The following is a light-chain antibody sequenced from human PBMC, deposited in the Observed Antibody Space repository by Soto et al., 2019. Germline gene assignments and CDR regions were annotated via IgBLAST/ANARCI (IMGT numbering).Light chain of an antibody. CDR1: QGISNY. J-gene: IGKJ1*01. Sequence: DIQMTQSPSSLSASVGDRVTITCRASQGISNYLAWYQQNPGKVPKLLIYAASTLQSGVPSRFSGSGSGTAVTLTISSLQPEDVATYYCQKYNGAPWTFGQGTKVEIE. CDR3: QKYNGAPWT. V-gene: IGKV1-27*01. CDR2: AAS.